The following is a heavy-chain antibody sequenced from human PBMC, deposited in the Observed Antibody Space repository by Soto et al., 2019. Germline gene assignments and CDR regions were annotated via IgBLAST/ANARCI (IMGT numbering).Heavy chain of an antibody. CDR3: ARAVNRIKIFGVDPFEFDP. Sequence: EVQLVESGGGLVQPGGSLRLSCAASGFTFSSYWMHWVRQAPGKGLVWVSRINSDGSSTSYADSVKGRFTISRDNAKNTLYLQMNSLRAEDTAVYYCARAVNRIKIFGVDPFEFDPWGQGTLVTVSS. CDR2: INSDGSST. J-gene: IGHJ5*02. D-gene: IGHD3-3*01. V-gene: IGHV3-74*01. CDR1: GFTFSSYW.